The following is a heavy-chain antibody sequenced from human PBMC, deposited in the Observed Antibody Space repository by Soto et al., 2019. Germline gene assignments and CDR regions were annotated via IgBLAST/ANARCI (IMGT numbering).Heavy chain of an antibody. CDR3: ARPPYSASYYYFDQ. V-gene: IGHV5-51*01. J-gene: IGHJ4*02. Sequence: PGESLKISCNASGYSFTSYWVGWVRQMPGKGLEWMGIIYPGDPDTIYSPSFQGQVTISADKSISTAYLQWNSLKASDTAMYYCARPPYSASYYYFDQWGQGTPVTVSS. D-gene: IGHD1-26*01. CDR1: GYSFTSYW. CDR2: IYPGDPDT.